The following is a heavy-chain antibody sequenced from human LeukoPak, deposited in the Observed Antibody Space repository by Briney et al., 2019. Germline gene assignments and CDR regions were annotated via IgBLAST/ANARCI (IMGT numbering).Heavy chain of an antibody. CDR1: GYTFTGNY. Sequence: ASVKVSCKASGYTFTGNYMHWVRQAPGQGLEWMGWINPNSGGTNYAPKFQGRVTMTWDTSINTAYTELSRLTSDDTAVYYCARDPRPEYYLDYWGQGTLVTVSS. J-gene: IGHJ4*02. V-gene: IGHV1-2*02. CDR2: INPNSGGT. CDR3: ARDPRPEYYLDY.